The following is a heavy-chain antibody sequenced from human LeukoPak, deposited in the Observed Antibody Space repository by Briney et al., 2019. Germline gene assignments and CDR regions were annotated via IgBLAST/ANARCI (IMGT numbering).Heavy chain of an antibody. J-gene: IGHJ4*02. CDR2: IRYDGSSK. CDR3: AKERWLQSDFDY. Sequence: PGGSLRLSCAASGFTFSSYVMHWVRQAPGKGLEWVAFIRYDGSSKYYADSVKGRFTISRDNSKNTLYLQMNSLRAEDTAVYYCAKERWLQSDFDYWGQGTLVTVSS. D-gene: IGHD5-24*01. V-gene: IGHV3-30*02. CDR1: GFTFSSYV.